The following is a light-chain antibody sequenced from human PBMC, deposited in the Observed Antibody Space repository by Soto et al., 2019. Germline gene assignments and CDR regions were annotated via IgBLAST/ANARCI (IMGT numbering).Light chain of an antibody. J-gene: IGLJ1*01. CDR1: HNDIGTYDY. V-gene: IGLV2-14*03. CDR3: SSFTSDRIYV. CDR2: GVT. Sequence: QSVLIQPPSASGTPGQRGTLSCSGNHNDIGTYDYVSWYQQHPGRAPRLLIYGVTTRPSGISDRFSASKSGLTASLTISGLQPEDEADYYCSSFTSDRIYVFGPGTKVTVL.